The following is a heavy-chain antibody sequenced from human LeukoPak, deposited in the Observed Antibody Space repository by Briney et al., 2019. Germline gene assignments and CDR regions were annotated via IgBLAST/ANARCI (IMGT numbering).Heavy chain of an antibody. CDR1: GFSFDDYA. J-gene: IGHJ4*02. V-gene: IGHV3-9*03. Sequence: AGGSLRLSCAASGFSFDDYAMHWVRQAPGKGLEWVSGITGNGGTIAYADSVKGRLTVSRDNAKSSLYLQMSSLRAEDMALYYCVRESGSYYFDYWGQGTLVTVSS. CDR2: ITGNGGTI. CDR3: VRESGSYYFDY. D-gene: IGHD3-22*01.